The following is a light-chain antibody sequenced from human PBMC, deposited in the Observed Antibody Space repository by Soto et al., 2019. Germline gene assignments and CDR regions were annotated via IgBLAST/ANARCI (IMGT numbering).Light chain of an antibody. CDR3: QQYSGYSRT. J-gene: IGKJ1*01. V-gene: IGKV1-5*03. CDR1: QSISSW. Sequence: DIQMTQSPSTLSASVGDRVTITCRASQSISSWLAWYQQKPGKAPKLLIYKASSLDSGVPSRFSGSGSGTEFILTISSLQPDDVATYYCQQYSGYSRTFGQGTKVEIK. CDR2: KAS.